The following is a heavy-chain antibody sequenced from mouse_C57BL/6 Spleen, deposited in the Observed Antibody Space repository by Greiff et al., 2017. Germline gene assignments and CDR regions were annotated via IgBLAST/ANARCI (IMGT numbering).Heavy chain of an antibody. V-gene: IGHV1-81*01. D-gene: IGHD1-1*01. CDR3: ARSYGSTYAMDY. CDR1: GYTFTSYG. CDR2: IYPRSGNT. Sequence: VQRVESGAELARPGASVKLSCKASGYTFTSYGISWVKQRTGQGLEWIGEIYPRSGNTYYNEKFKGKATLTADKSSSTAYMELRSLTSEDSAVYFCARSYGSTYAMDYWGQGTSVTVSS. J-gene: IGHJ4*01.